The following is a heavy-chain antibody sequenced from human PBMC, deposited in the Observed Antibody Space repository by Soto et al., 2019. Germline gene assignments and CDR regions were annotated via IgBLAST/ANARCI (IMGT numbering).Heavy chain of an antibody. CDR3: ARRHRPSYTSDY. Sequence: EVQLVESGGGVVQPGGSRRLSCAAAGFTFSSYWMHWVRQAPGKGLEWVSRINDDGRRTSYADSVKGRLTISRDNAKNTLYLQMNSLRDDDTAIYYCARRHRPSYTSDYWGQGTLVTVSS. CDR1: GFTFSSYW. V-gene: IGHV3-74*01. J-gene: IGHJ4*02. D-gene: IGHD4-4*01. CDR2: INDDGRRT.